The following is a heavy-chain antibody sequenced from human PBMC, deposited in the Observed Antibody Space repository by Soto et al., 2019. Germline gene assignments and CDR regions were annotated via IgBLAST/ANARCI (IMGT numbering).Heavy chain of an antibody. Sequence: SETLSLTCAVYGGSFSGYYWSWIRQPPGKGLEWIGEINHSGNTNYNPSLKSRVTISVDTSKNQFSLKLSSVTAADTAVYYCARATYYYGSGSYRWFDPWGQGTLVTVSS. CDR1: GGSFSGYY. V-gene: IGHV4-34*01. J-gene: IGHJ5*02. CDR2: INHSGNT. CDR3: ARATYYYGSGSYRWFDP. D-gene: IGHD3-10*01.